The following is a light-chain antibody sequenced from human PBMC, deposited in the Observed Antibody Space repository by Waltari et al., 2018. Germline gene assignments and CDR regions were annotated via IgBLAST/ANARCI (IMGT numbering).Light chain of an antibody. CDR1: QSVSYY. V-gene: IGKV3-11*01. Sequence: EIVLTQSPATLSLSPGERATLSCRASQSVSYYLAWYQQRPGQAPRLLIYDASSRATGIPARVSGSGSETDFTLTISSLEPEDFAVYYCQQRRTWPLTFGGGTKVEI. CDR2: DAS. J-gene: IGKJ4*01. CDR3: QQRRTWPLT.